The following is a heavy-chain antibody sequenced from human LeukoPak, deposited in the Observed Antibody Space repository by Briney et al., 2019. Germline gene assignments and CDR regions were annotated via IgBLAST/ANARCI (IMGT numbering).Heavy chain of an antibody. D-gene: IGHD2-15*01. CDR3: ASAPRGYCSGGSSYSLYYFDY. J-gene: IGHJ4*02. CDR1: GYSFTSYW. CDR2: IYPGDSDT. Sequence: GESLKISCKGSGYSFTSYWIGWVRQMPGKGLEWMGIIYPGDSDTRYSPSFQGQVTISADKSISTAYLQCSSLKATDTATYYCASAPRGYCSGGSSYSLYYFDYGGQGTLATVSP. V-gene: IGHV5-51*01.